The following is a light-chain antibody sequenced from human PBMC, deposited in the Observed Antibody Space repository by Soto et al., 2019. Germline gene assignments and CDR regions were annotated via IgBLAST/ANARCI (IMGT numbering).Light chain of an antibody. V-gene: IGLV2-23*02. CDR2: EVN. CDR1: STDVRNYNL. Sequence: QSALTQPASVSGSPGQSITISCSGTSTDVRNYNLVSWYQQHPGKAPKLMIYEVNKRPSGVSNRFSGSKSGNTASLTISGLQAEDEADYYCCSSAGTSTSVVFGGGTKLTVL. CDR3: CSSAGTSTSVV. J-gene: IGLJ2*01.